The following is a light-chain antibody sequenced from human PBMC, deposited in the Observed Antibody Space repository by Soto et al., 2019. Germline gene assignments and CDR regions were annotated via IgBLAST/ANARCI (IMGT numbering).Light chain of an antibody. J-gene: IGKJ4*01. CDR1: QSVSSY. CDR3: QQRSIGT. V-gene: IGKV3-11*01. Sequence: EIVLTQSPATLSLSPGERATLSCRASQSVSSYLAWYQQKPGQAPRLLIYDASNRATGIPARFSGSGSGTDFTLTISSLEPEDSAVYYCQQRSIGTFGGGTKVDIK. CDR2: DAS.